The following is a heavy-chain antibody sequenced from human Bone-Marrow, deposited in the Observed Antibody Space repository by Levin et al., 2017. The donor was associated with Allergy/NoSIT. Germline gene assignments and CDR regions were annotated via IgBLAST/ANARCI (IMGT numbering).Heavy chain of an antibody. CDR3: ARHWGVDAAIGDFDY. D-gene: IGHD5-18*01. J-gene: IGHJ4*02. CDR1: GGSINNSPYY. V-gene: IGHV4-39*01. CDR2: NYYTGSP. Sequence: SQTLSLTCTVSGGSINNSPYYWGWIRQPPGKGLEWIGSNYYTGSPYYNPSLKSRVSISVDTSNNQFSLRLSSVTAADTAVYYCARHWGVDAAIGDFDYWGQGALVTVSS.